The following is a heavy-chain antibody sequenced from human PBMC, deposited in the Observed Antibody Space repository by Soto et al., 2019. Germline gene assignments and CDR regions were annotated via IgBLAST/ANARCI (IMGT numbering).Heavy chain of an antibody. D-gene: IGHD3-3*01. V-gene: IGHV1-8*01. Sequence: ASVKVSCKASGDTFTSYDINWVRQATGQGLEWMGWMNPNSGNTGYAQKFQGRVTMTKNTLYLQMNSLRTEDTAVYYCARALDFWSAYFDYWGQGSLVTVSS. CDR2: MNPNSGNT. J-gene: IGHJ4*02. CDR1: GDTFTSYD. CDR3: ARALDFWSAYFDY.